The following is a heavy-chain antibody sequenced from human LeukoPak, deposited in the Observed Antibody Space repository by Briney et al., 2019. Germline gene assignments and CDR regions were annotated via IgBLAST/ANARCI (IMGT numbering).Heavy chain of an antibody. D-gene: IGHD3-10*01. Sequence: SQTLSLTCAISGDSVSGDNSAWNWLRQSPSGGLEWLGRTYYRSRWITDYAVSLQGRITINPDTSKNQFSLQLHSMSPDDTAVYYCARNYRPDFDCWGQGTLVTVSS. CDR2: TYYRSRWIT. CDR1: GDSVSGDNSA. V-gene: IGHV6-1*01. CDR3: ARNYRPDFDC. J-gene: IGHJ4*02.